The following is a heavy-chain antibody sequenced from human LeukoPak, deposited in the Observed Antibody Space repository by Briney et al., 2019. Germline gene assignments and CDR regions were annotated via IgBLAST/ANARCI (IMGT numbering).Heavy chain of an antibody. CDR3: ARGVVYYRLDY. D-gene: IGHD3-22*01. Sequence: GASVKVSCKASGYNFTDYYMHWVRQAPGQGLEWMGWINPNSGGTNYAQNFQGRVTMTRDTSISTAYMELSRLRSDDTAVYHCARGVVYYRLDYWGQGTLVTASS. J-gene: IGHJ4*02. V-gene: IGHV1-2*02. CDR1: GYNFTDYY. CDR2: INPNSGGT.